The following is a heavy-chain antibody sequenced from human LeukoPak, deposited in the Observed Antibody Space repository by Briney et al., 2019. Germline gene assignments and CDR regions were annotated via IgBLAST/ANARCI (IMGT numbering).Heavy chain of an antibody. D-gene: IGHD1/OR15-1a*01. CDR2: ISISGSTI. J-gene: IGHJ4*02. CDR3: ATGTTSVQGYDY. CDR1: GFTFSSYS. V-gene: IGHV3-48*01. Sequence: GGSLRLSCAASGFTFSSYSMNWVRQAPGKGLEWVSYISISGSTIYYADPVKGRFTISRDNAKNSLYLQMNSLRAEETAVYYCATGTTSVQGYDYWGQGTLVTVSS.